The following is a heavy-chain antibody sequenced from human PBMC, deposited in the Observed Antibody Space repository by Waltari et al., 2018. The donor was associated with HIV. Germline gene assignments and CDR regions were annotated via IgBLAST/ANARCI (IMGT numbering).Heavy chain of an antibody. J-gene: IGHJ3*02. CDR1: GYTFTGYY. V-gene: IGHV1-2*06. Sequence: QVQLVQSGAEVKKPGASVKVSCRASGYTFTGYYMHWVRQAPGQGLEWMGRINPNSGGTNNAQRFKGRVTMTRDTSISTAYMDLSRLRSDDTAVYYCAREMATSLRAFDIWGQGTMVTVSS. CDR3: AREMATSLRAFDI. CDR2: INPNSGGT. D-gene: IGHD5-12*01.